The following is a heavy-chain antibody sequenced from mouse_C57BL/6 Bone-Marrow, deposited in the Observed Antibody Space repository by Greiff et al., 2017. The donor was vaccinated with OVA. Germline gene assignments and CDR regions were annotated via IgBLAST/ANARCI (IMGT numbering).Heavy chain of an antibody. CDR3: ARNYGSSLYAMDY. CDR2: IDPENGDT. V-gene: IGHV14-4*01. D-gene: IGHD1-1*01. Sequence: VQLQQSGAELVRPGASVKLSCTASGFNIKDDYMHWVKQRPEQGLEWIGWIDPENGDTEYASKFQGKATITADTSSNTAYLQLSSLTSEDTAVYYCARNYGSSLYAMDYWGQGTSVTVSS. CDR1: GFNIKDDY. J-gene: IGHJ4*01.